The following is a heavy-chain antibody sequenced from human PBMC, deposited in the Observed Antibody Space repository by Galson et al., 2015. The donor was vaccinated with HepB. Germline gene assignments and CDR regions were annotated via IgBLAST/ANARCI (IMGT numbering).Heavy chain of an antibody. Sequence: SLRLSCAASGFTFSNAWMSWVRQAPGKGLEWVGRIKSNTDGGTTDYAAPVKGRFTISRDDSKNTLYLQMNSLKTEDNAVYYCGWFRRSHPSGQGTLVTASP. CDR2: IKSNTDGGTT. CDR1: GFTFSNAW. J-gene: IGHJ5*02. D-gene: IGHD6-19*01. CDR3: GWFRRSHP. V-gene: IGHV3-15*01.